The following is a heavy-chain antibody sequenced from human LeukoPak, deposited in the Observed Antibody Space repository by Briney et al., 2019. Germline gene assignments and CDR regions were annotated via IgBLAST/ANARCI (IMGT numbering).Heavy chain of an antibody. Sequence: GGSLRLSCTASGFTFSIFGMHWVRQAPGKGLEWVAFIRYDGTNKYYADSVKGRFTISRDNSKNTLYLQMNSLRAEDTAVYYCAKEKKYYYDGSGYPGYDYWGQGTLVTVFS. V-gene: IGHV3-30*02. CDR3: AKEKKYYYDGSGYPGYDY. J-gene: IGHJ4*02. CDR2: IRYDGTNK. D-gene: IGHD3-22*01. CDR1: GFTFSIFG.